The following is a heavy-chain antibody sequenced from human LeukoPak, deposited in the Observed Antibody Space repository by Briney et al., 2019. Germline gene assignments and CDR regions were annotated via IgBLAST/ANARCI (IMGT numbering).Heavy chain of an antibody. D-gene: IGHD3-3*01. CDR2: MNPNSGNT. CDR1: GYTFTSYD. Sequence: GASVKVSCKASGYTFTSYDINWVRQATGQGLEWMGWMNPNSGNTGYAQKFQGRVTITRNTSISTAYMELSSLRSEDTAVYYCLRGVRSGYYTRSFQHWGQGTLVTVSS. V-gene: IGHV1-8*03. J-gene: IGHJ1*01. CDR3: LRGVRSGYYTRSFQH.